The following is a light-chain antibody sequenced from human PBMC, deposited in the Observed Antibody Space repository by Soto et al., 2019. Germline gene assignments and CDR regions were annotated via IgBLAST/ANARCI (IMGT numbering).Light chain of an antibody. Sequence: EIVLTQSPGTLSLSPGERATLSCRASQSLRSYLAWYQQKPGQAPRLLIYGASSRSTGIPARFSGSGSGTDFTLTISRLEPEDFAVYYCRQYGSSPSYTFGQGTKLEIK. CDR2: GAS. CDR1: QSLRSY. CDR3: RQYGSSPSYT. V-gene: IGKV3-20*01. J-gene: IGKJ2*01.